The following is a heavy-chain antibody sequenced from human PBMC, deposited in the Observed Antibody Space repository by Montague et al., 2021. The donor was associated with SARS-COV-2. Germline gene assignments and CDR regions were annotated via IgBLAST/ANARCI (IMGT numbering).Heavy chain of an antibody. Sequence: SETLSLTRAVYGGSFSGYYWSWIRQPPGKGLEWIGEINHSGSTNYNPSFKGRVTISVDTSKNQFSLKLSSVTAADTAVYYCTREGYQVLWSDYYYYGMDVWGQGTTVTVSS. CDR3: TREGYQVLWSDYYYYGMDV. V-gene: IGHV4-34*01. CDR2: INHSGST. CDR1: GGSFSGYY. D-gene: IGHD2-2*01. J-gene: IGHJ6*02.